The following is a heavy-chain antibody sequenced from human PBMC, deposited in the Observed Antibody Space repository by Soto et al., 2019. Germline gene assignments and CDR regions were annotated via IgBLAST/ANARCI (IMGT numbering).Heavy chain of an antibody. CDR1: GGTFNRYA. Sequence: QVQLVQSGAEVKKPESSVKVSCKASGGTFNRYAISWVRQAPGQGLEWMGGIIPIFGIGNDAQRFQGRVTITADESTGTAYMELSSLRSEDTGVYYCARSAITLFGVVSIPPHYYSEMDVWCQGTTVTVSS. CDR2: IIPIFGIG. J-gene: IGHJ6*02. D-gene: IGHD3-3*01. CDR3: ARSAITLFGVVSIPPHYYSEMDV. V-gene: IGHV1-69*01.